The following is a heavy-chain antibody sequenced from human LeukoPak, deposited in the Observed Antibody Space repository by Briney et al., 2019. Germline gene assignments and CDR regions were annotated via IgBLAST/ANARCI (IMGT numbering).Heavy chain of an antibody. V-gene: IGHV4-59*08. CDR2: IYYSGST. J-gene: IGHJ6*03. Sequence: NPSETLSLTCTVSGGSITGYCWIWIRQPPGKGLEWIGYIYYSGSTNYDPSLKSRVTMSVDTPKNQFSLKLSSVTAADTAVYYCARLTGEQLATVNNRYHYIAVWGKGTAVTVSS. D-gene: IGHD6-6*01. CDR3: ARLTGEQLATVNNRYHYIAV. CDR1: GGSITGYC.